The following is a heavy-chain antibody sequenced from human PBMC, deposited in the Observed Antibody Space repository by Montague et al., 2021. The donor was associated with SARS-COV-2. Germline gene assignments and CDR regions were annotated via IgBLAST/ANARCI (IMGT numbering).Heavy chain of an antibody. CDR1: GFSLSSTGVG. CDR2: IYWDDDK. Sequence: PALVKPTQTLTLTCAFSGFSLSSTGVGVGWLRQPPGKSMEWLTLIYWDDDKRYNPYLSSRLAITKDTSKNQAVLTLSNFNAADTAPYYCAHTNATGAWPIDYWGQGTLVTVSS. J-gene: IGHJ4*02. D-gene: IGHD1-14*01. CDR3: AHTNATGAWPIDY. V-gene: IGHV2-5*02.